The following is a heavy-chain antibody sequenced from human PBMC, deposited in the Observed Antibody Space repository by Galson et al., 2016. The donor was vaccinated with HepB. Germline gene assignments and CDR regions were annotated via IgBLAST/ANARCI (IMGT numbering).Heavy chain of an antibody. V-gene: IGHV4-39*01. CDR2: IYYTGSA. CDR3: ARHVSPIDGSDV. Sequence: SETLSLTCTVSHGSIRTDSHSWDWIRQPPGKGPEWIGSIYYTGSAYYTPALASRVTISVDSSKDQFFLKMTSVTAADTAVYYCARHVSPIDGSDVWGQGTMVTVSS. J-gene: IGHJ3*01. D-gene: IGHD5/OR15-5a*01. CDR1: HGSIRTDSHS.